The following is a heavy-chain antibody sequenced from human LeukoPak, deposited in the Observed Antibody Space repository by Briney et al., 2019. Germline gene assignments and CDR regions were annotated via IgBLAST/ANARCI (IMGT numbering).Heavy chain of an antibody. CDR2: IRSKANSYAT. CDR3: IRPMATTTAYWFDP. V-gene: IGHV3-73*01. J-gene: IGHJ5*02. D-gene: IGHD4-17*01. CDR1: GFTFSGSA. Sequence: GGSLRLSCAASGFTFSGSATHWVRQASGKGLEWVGRIRSKANSYATAYAASVEGRFIISRDDSKNTAYLQMNSLKSEDTAVYYCIRPMATTTAYWFDPWGQGTLVTVSS.